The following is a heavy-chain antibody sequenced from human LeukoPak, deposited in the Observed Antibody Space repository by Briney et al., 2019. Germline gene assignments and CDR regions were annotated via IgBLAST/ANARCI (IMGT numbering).Heavy chain of an antibody. CDR3: ARGRVDILTGRDYYYYGMDV. CDR1: GGSFSGYY. D-gene: IGHD3-9*01. V-gene: IGHV4-34*01. Sequence: SETLSLTCAVYGGSFSGYYWSWIRQPPGKGLEWIGEINHSGSTNYNPSPKSRVTISVDTSKNQFSLKLSSVTAADTAVYYCARGRVDILTGRDYYYYGMDVWGKGTTVTVSS. J-gene: IGHJ6*04. CDR2: INHSGST.